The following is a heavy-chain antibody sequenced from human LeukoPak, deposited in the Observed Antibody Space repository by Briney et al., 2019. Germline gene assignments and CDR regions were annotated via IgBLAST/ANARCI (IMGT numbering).Heavy chain of an antibody. Sequence: ASVKVSCKVSGYTLTELSMHWVRQAPGKGLEWMGGFDPEDGETIYAQKFQGRVTMTRNTSISTAYMELSSLRSEDTAVYYCARGLWELLRRHNDAFDIWGQGTMVTVSS. CDR1: GYTLTELS. J-gene: IGHJ3*02. D-gene: IGHD1-26*01. CDR3: ARGLWELLRRHNDAFDI. CDR2: FDPEDGET. V-gene: IGHV1-24*01.